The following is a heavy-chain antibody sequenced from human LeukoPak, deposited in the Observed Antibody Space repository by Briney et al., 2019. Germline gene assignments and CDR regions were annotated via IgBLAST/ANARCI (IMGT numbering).Heavy chain of an antibody. CDR2: INHSGST. J-gene: IGHJ6*03. CDR1: GGSSSGYY. V-gene: IGHV4-34*01. CDR3: ARHRKILYYYGSGYPMDV. D-gene: IGHD3-10*01. Sequence: PSETLSLTCAVYGGSSSGYYWSWIRQPPGKGLEWIGEINHSGSTNYNPSLKSRVTISVDTSKNQFSLKLSSVTAADTAVYYCARHRKILYYYGSGYPMDVWGKGTTVTISS.